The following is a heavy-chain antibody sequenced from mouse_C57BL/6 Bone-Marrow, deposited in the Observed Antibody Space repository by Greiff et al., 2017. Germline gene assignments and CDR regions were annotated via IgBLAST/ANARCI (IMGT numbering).Heavy chain of an antibody. V-gene: IGHV1-50*01. CDR1: GYTFTSYW. CDR2: IDPSDSYT. D-gene: IGHD2-10*02. CDR3: ARWGFQGYGNLYYAMDY. Sequence: QVQLQQPGAELVKPGASVKLSCKASGYTFTSYWMQWVKQRPGQGLEWIGEIDPSDSYTNYNQKFKGKATLTVDTSSSTAYMQLSSLTSEDSAVYYCARWGFQGYGNLYYAMDYWGQGTSVTVSS. J-gene: IGHJ4*01.